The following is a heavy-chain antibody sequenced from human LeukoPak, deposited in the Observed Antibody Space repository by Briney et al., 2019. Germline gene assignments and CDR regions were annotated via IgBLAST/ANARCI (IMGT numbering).Heavy chain of an antibody. D-gene: IGHD3-3*01. CDR1: GFTVNNNY. Sequence: GGSLRLSCAASGFTVNNNYVNWVRQAPGKGLEWVSIIYGGGDTSYADSVKGRFTISRDNSKNTVYLQMNSLRAEDTAVYYCAKESSYYHYWGQGTLVTVSS. CDR2: IYGGGDT. V-gene: IGHV3-53*01. CDR3: AKESSYYHY. J-gene: IGHJ4*02.